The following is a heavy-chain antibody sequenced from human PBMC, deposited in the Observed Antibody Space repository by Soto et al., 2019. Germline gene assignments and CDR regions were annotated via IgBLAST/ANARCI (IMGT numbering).Heavy chain of an antibody. V-gene: IGHV3-23*01. CDR2: ISGSGGST. CDR3: ANGERRSKGLLSVRINGGPGIYLGHFDY. Sequence: GGSLRLSCAASGFTFSSYAMSWVRQAPGKGLEWVSAISGSGGSTYYADSVKGRFTISRDNSKNTLYLQMNSLRAEDTAVYYCANGERRSKGLLSVRINGGPGIYLGHFDYWGQGTLVTVSS. D-gene: IGHD2-15*01. J-gene: IGHJ4*02. CDR1: GFTFSSYA.